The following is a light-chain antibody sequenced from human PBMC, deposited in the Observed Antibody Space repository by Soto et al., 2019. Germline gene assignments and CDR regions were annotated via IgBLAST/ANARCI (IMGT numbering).Light chain of an antibody. CDR3: SSYTSRTTWV. V-gene: IGLV2-14*01. J-gene: IGLJ3*02. CDR2: EVT. CDR1: TSDVGGYDR. Sequence: QSALTQPASVTGSPGQSITISCTGTTSDVGGYDRVSWFQQYPGTAPKLIIYEVTDRPSGVSDRFSGSKSVNTASLTISGLQPEDEADYYCSSYTSRTTWVFGGGTNLTVL.